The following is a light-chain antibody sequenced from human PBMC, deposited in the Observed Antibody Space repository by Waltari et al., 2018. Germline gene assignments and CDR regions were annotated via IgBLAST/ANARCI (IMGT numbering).Light chain of an antibody. CDR1: QSLSNY. CDR3: QQRRNWPLT. V-gene: IGKV3-11*01. Sequence: DIVLTQSQATLSLSPGERATLNCRASQSLSNYLAWYQQKPGQALRLLIYDTSNRATGIPARFSGSGFGTDFTLTISSLEPEDFAVYYCQQRRNWPLTFGGGAKVEIK. CDR2: DTS. J-gene: IGKJ4*01.